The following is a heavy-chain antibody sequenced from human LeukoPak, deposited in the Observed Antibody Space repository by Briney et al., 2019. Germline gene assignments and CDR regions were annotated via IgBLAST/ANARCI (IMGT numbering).Heavy chain of an antibody. CDR3: ARSGLDSRYYFGMDV. J-gene: IGHJ6*02. V-gene: IGHV4-59*11. Sequence: SETLSLTCTVSGGSISSHYWSWIRQPPGGGLEWIGYICYSGSTNYNPSLKRRVTISLDTSKSQFSLKLRSVTAADTAVYYCARSGLDSRYYFGMDVWGQGTTVTVSS. CDR1: GGSISSHY. D-gene: IGHD5-12*01. CDR2: ICYSGST.